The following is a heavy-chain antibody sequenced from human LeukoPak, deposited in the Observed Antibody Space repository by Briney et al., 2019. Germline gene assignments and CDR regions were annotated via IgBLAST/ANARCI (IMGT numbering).Heavy chain of an antibody. CDR3: AKDRDYDFWSGPS. V-gene: IGHV3-23*01. CDR1: GFTFSSYA. CDR2: ISGSGGST. J-gene: IGHJ5*02. Sequence: GGSLRLSCAASGFTFSSYAMSWDRQAPGKGLEWVSAISGSGGSTYYADSVKGRFTISRDNSKNTLYLQMNSLRAEDTAVYYCAKDRDYDFWSGPSWGQGTLVTVSS. D-gene: IGHD3-3*01.